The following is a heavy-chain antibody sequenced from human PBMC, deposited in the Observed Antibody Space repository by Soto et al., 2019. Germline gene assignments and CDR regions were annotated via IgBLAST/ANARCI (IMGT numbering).Heavy chain of an antibody. V-gene: IGHV3-48*03. J-gene: IGHJ3*01. CDR2: ISSSGSTK. CDR1: GFTFSSYE. Sequence: XGSLRLSCAASGFTFSSYEMNWVRQAPGKGLEWVSYISSSGSTKYYADSVKGRFTISRDNAKNSLYLQMNSLRAEDTAVYYCARKGIAVAGIAFDLGGQGTMVTVSS. D-gene: IGHD6-19*01. CDR3: ARKGIAVAGIAFDL.